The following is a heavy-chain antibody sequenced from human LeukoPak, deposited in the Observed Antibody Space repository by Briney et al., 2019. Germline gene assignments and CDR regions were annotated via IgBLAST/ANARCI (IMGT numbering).Heavy chain of an antibody. CDR1: GYTFSTYA. CDR2: INTNTGNP. J-gene: IGHJ6*03. Sequence: ASVKVSCKASGYTFSTYAINWVRQAPRQGLEWMGWINTNTGNPTYAQGFTGRFVFSLDTSVSTADLQISSLKAEDTAVYYCARAPGIAEPDGYFMDVWGKGTTVTVSS. CDR3: ARAPGIAEPDGYFMDV. D-gene: IGHD6-13*01. V-gene: IGHV7-4-1*02.